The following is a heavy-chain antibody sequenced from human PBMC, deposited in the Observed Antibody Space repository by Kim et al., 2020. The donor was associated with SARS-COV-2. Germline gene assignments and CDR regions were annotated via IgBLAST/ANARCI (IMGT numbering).Heavy chain of an antibody. CDR3: AKNYDFWSGLGYFDY. CDR1: GFTFSSYG. J-gene: IGHJ4*02. D-gene: IGHD3-3*01. Sequence: GGSLRLSCAASGFTFSSYGMHWVRQAPGKGLEWVAVISYDGSNKYYADSVKGRFTISRDNSKNTLYLQMNSLRAEDTTVYYCAKNYDFWSGLGYFDYWGQGTLVTVSS. V-gene: IGHV3-30*18. CDR2: ISYDGSNK.